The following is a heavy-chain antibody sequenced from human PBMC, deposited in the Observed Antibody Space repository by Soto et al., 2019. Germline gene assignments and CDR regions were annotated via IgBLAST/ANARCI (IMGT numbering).Heavy chain of an antibody. Sequence: QVQLVQSGAEVKKPGASVKVSCKVSGYTLTELSMHWVRQAPGKGLEWMGGFDPEDGETIYAQKFQGRVTMTEDISTDTAYMELSSLRSEDTAVYYCATAWRLYCSGGSCLYFQHWGQGTLVTVSS. V-gene: IGHV1-24*01. CDR2: FDPEDGET. J-gene: IGHJ1*01. CDR1: GYTLTELS. D-gene: IGHD2-15*01. CDR3: ATAWRLYCSGGSCLYFQH.